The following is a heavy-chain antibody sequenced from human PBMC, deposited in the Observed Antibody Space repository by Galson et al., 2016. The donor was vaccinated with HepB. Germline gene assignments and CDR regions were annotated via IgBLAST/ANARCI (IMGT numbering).Heavy chain of an antibody. Sequence: SVKVSCKASGYTFTIYAIHWVRQAPGQRLEWMGWISAANGNTKYSQKFQGRVTITRDTSASTAYMELSSLRSEDTAVFYCARDPGYDSSGYWGLDYWGQGTLVTVSS. D-gene: IGHD3-22*01. CDR3: ARDPGYDSSGYWGLDY. CDR2: ISAANGNT. V-gene: IGHV1-3*01. J-gene: IGHJ4*02. CDR1: GYTFTIYA.